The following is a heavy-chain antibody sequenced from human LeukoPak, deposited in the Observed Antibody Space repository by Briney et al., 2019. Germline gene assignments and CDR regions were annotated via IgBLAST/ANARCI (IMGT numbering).Heavy chain of an antibody. D-gene: IGHD6-13*01. V-gene: IGHV1-8*01. Sequence: GASMKVSCTASGYTFTSYDINWVRQATGQGLEWMGWMNPNSGNTGYAQKFQGRVTMTRNTSISTAYMELSSLRSEDTAVYYCAKTRSSLFAEDFQHWGQGTLVTVSS. J-gene: IGHJ1*01. CDR3: AKTRSSLFAEDFQH. CDR2: MNPNSGNT. CDR1: GYTFTSYD.